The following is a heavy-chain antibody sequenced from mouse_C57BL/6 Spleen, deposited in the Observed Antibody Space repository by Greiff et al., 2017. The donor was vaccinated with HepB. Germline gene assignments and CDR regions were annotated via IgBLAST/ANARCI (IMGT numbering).Heavy chain of an antibody. CDR1: GFNIKDYY. V-gene: IGHV14-2*01. Sequence: EVQLQQSGAELVKPGASVKLSCTASGFNIKDYYMHWVKQRTEQGLEGIGRIDPEDGETKYAPNFQGKATITADTSSNTAYLQLSSLTSEDTAVYYCARRLRSWYFDVWGTGTTVTVSS. CDR3: ARRLRSWYFDV. D-gene: IGHD1-1*01. CDR2: IDPEDGET. J-gene: IGHJ1*03.